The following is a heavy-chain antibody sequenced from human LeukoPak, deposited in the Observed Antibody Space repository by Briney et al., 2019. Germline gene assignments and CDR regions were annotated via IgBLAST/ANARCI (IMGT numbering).Heavy chain of an antibody. Sequence: ASVKVSCKASGYTFTDYYMHWVRQAPGQGLEWMGWINPNSRGTDSAQKFQGRFSMTRDTSISTAYMELSRLRSDDTAVYYCARRAREYSHDAFDIWGQGTMVTVFS. CDR2: INPNSRGT. CDR1: GYTFTDYY. V-gene: IGHV1-2*02. D-gene: IGHD5-18*01. CDR3: ARRAREYSHDAFDI. J-gene: IGHJ3*02.